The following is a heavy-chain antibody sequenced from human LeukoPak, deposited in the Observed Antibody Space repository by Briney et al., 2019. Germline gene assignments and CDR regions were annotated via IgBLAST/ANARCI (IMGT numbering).Heavy chain of an antibody. CDR1: GFTFSGYS. CDR3: ARHVYSSGWGAFDI. V-gene: IGHV3-21*01. CDR2: ISRGATYL. Sequence: PGGSLRLSCAASGFTFSGYSMNWVRQAPGKGLEWVSSISRGATYLYYADSLQGRFTVSRDDAKSSLYLQMNSLSAEDTAVYYCARHVYSSGWGAFDIWGQGTMVTVSS. D-gene: IGHD6-19*01. J-gene: IGHJ3*02.